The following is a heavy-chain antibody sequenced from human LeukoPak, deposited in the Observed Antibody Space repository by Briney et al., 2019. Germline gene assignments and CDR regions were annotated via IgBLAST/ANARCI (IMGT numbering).Heavy chain of an antibody. V-gene: IGHV1-2*07. CDR2: INPSSRYT. J-gene: IGHJ2*01. D-gene: IGHD3-10*01. Sequence: GCSVKVSCRASGYTFTDYYMHWVRQAPREGLEWMGCINPSSRYTKYANTFQGRGTMTRDTSITTAYMDLSRLTSDATAVYYCARGVGSGWYFDLWGRGTLVTVSS. CDR3: ARGVGSGWYFDL. CDR1: GYTFTDYY.